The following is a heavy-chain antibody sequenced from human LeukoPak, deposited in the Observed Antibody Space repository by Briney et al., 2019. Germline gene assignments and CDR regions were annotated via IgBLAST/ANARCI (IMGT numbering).Heavy chain of an antibody. CDR2: MSYSGST. V-gene: IGHV4-59*01. CDR3: ARDICGGDCYDYGMDV. Sequence: SETLSLTCTVSGGSIRGYYWSWLRQPPGKGLEWIGYMSYSGSTKYSPPLRSRVTISVDTSKNQFSLKLTSVTAADTAVYYCARDICGGDCYDYGMDVWGQGTTVTVSS. D-gene: IGHD2-21*01. J-gene: IGHJ6*02. CDR1: GGSIRGYY.